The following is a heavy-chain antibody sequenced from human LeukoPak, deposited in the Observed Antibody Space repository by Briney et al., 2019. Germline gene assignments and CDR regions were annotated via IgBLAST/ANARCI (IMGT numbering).Heavy chain of an antibody. D-gene: IGHD4-17*01. Sequence: SETLSLTCTVSGGSISSSSYYWGWIRQPPGKGLEWIGSIYYSGSTYYNPSLKSRVTISVDTSKNQFSLKLSSVTAADTAVYYCARVERDYGDYENFDYWGQGTLVTVSS. CDR3: ARVERDYGDYENFDY. J-gene: IGHJ4*02. CDR1: GGSISSSSYY. V-gene: IGHV4-39*07. CDR2: IYYSGST.